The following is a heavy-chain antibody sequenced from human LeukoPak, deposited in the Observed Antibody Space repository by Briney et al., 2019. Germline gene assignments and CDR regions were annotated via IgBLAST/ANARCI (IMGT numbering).Heavy chain of an antibody. CDR2: IFPIFGTA. V-gene: IGHV1-69*05. Sequence: SVKVSCKASGGTFSSYAISWVRQAPGQGLEWMGGIFPIFGTANYAQKFQGRVTITTDESTSTAYMELSSLRSEDTAVYYCARSNSGGNPLVDAFDIWGQGTMVTVSS. J-gene: IGHJ3*02. D-gene: IGHD4-23*01. CDR3: ARSNSGGNPLVDAFDI. CDR1: GGTFSSYA.